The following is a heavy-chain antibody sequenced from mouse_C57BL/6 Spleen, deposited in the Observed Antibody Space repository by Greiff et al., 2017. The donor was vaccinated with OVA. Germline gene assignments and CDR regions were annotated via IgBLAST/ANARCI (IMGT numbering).Heavy chain of an antibody. CDR3: ARGGGYGSSFDY. CDR1: GFTFSSYA. CDR2: ISDGGSYT. D-gene: IGHD1-1*01. Sequence: EVQVVESGGGLVKPGGSLKLSCAASGFTFSSYAMSWVRQTPEKRLEWVATISDGGSYTYYPDNVKGRFTISRDNAKNNLYLQMSHLKSEDTAMYYCARGGGYGSSFDYWGQGTTLTVSS. J-gene: IGHJ2*01. V-gene: IGHV5-4*01.